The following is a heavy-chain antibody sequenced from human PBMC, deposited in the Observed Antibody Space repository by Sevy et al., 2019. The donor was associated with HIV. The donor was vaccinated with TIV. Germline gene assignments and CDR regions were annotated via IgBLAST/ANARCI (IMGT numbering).Heavy chain of an antibody. J-gene: IGHJ6*02. D-gene: IGHD3-10*01. CDR2: IVVGSGNT. Sequence: ASVNVSCKASGFTFTSSAVQWVRQARGQRLEWIGWIVVGSGNTNYAQKFQERVTITRDMSTSTAYMELSSLRSEDTAVYYCAATADWSYGSGKYDYYGMDVWGQGTTVTVSS. CDR3: AATADWSYGSGKYDYYGMDV. CDR1: GFTFTSSA. V-gene: IGHV1-58*01.